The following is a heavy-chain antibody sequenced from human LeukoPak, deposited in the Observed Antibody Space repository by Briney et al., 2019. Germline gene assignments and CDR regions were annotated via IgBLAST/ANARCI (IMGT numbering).Heavy chain of an antibody. J-gene: IGHJ3*02. D-gene: IGHD2-15*01. V-gene: IGHV3-30*02. CDR1: GFTFSSYG. CDR3: ASHCTIGSCYARDAFDI. Sequence: SGGSLRLSCAASGFTFSSYGMHWVRQAPGKGLEWVAFIRYDGSNKYYADSVKGRFTISRDNTKNSLYLQMNSLRAEDTAVYYCASHCTIGSCYARDAFDIWGQGTMVTVSS. CDR2: IRYDGSNK.